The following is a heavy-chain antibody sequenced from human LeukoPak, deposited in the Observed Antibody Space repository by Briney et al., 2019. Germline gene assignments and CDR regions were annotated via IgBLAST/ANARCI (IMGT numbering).Heavy chain of an antibody. CDR2: IKQDGSEK. J-gene: IGHJ4*02. V-gene: IGHV3-7*04. Sequence: PGGSLRLSCAASGFTFSTYWMSWVRQAPGKGMEWVANIKQDGSEKYYVDSVKDRFTISRDNAKNSVYLQMNSLRGEDTAVYYCARGHYYFDYWGQGTLVAVSS. CDR1: GFTFSTYW. CDR3: ARGHYYFDY.